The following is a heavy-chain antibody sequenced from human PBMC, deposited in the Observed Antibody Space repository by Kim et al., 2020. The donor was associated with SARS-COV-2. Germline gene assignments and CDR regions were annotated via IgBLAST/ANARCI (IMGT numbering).Heavy chain of an antibody. Sequence: SETLSLTCTVSGGSISRSNSHWGWIRQPPGKGLEWIGSVYYSGSTFYNPSLKSRVTISVDTSEYQLSLKLTSVTAADTAVYYCARIEMTGIGGRGWFDP. CDR2: VYYSGST. D-gene: IGHD1-1*01. V-gene: IGHV4-39*01. CDR3: ARIEMTGIGGRGWFDP. J-gene: IGHJ5*02. CDR1: GGSISRSNSH.